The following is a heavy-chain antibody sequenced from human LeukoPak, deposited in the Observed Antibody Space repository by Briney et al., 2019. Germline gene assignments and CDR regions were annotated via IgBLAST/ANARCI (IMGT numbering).Heavy chain of an antibody. D-gene: IGHD4-11*01. J-gene: IGHJ6*03. Sequence: AETLSLTCTVSGYSISSGYYWGWIRQPPGKGLEWIGSIYHSGSTYYNPSLKSRVTISVDTSKNQFSLKLSSVTAADTAVYYCARVAMTRDYMDVWGKGTTVTVSS. CDR2: IYHSGST. V-gene: IGHV4-38-2*02. CDR3: ARVAMTRDYMDV. CDR1: GYSISSGYY.